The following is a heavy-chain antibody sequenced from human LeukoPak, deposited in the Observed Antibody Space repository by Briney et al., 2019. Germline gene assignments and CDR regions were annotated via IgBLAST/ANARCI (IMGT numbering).Heavy chain of an antibody. D-gene: IGHD5-24*01. Sequence: GGSLRLSCVASGFTFSSYWMHWVRQAPGKGLVWVSRINTDGSTTSYADSVKGRFTISRDNAKNTLYLQMNSLRADDTAVYYCARGEMVQVYWGQGTLVSVSS. CDR1: GFTFSSYW. CDR3: ARGEMVQVY. J-gene: IGHJ4*02. CDR2: INTDGSTT. V-gene: IGHV3-74*01.